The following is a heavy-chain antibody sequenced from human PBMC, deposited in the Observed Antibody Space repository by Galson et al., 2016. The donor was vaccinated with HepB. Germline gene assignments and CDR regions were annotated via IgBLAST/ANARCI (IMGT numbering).Heavy chain of an antibody. Sequence: SLRLSCAASGFTFSRSGMHWVRQAPGKGLEWLAVIWYDGSNKYYADSVKGRFTISRDNSKNTLYLQMHSLRAEDTAMYYCARAPDSGGLWGRGTLVTVSS. CDR3: ARAPDSGGL. D-gene: IGHD6-25*01. J-gene: IGHJ2*01. V-gene: IGHV3-33*01. CDR1: GFTFSRSG. CDR2: IWYDGSNK.